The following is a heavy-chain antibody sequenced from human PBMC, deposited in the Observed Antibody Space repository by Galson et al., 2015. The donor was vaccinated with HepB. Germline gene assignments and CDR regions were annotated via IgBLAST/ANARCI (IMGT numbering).Heavy chain of an antibody. CDR1: GGTFSRYA. D-gene: IGHD4/OR15-4a*01. CDR3: ATKTMEPRAHYYYYAMDV. CDR2: IIPIFGIT. J-gene: IGHJ6*02. V-gene: IGHV1-69*10. Sequence: SVKVSCKASGGTFSRYAISWVRQAPGQGLEWMGGIIPIFGITNYAQKFQGRVTISAEKSTTTAYMDLSGLRSEDTAMYYCATKTMEPRAHYYYYAMDVWGQGTTVTV.